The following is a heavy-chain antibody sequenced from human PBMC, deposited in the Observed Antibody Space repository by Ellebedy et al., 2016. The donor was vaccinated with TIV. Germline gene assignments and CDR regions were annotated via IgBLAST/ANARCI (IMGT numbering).Heavy chain of an antibody. Sequence: AASVKVSCKASGYTFTSYDINWVRQATGQGLEWMGWMNPNSGNTGYAQKFQGRVIMTRSTSMNTAYMELSSLRSEDTAVYYCVRDAKGGSGWFDPWGQGTLVTVSS. J-gene: IGHJ5*02. V-gene: IGHV1-8*01. D-gene: IGHD1-26*01. CDR3: VRDAKGGSGWFDP. CDR1: GYTFTSYD. CDR2: MNPNSGNT.